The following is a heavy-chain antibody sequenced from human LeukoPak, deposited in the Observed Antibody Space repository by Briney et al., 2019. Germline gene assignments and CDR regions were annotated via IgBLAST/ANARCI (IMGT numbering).Heavy chain of an antibody. D-gene: IGHD2-8*02. V-gene: IGHV4-39*07. CDR2: LSSSGST. CDR3: ARDYVVDSTLVAFFDY. Sequence: SETLSLTCTVSGGPINKATYYWGWIRQPPGKGLEWIGSLSSSGSTYYNPSLKGRVTSSLDTSKNQFSLKLSSVTAADTAVYYCARDYVVDSTLVAFFDYWGQGMLVTVSS. J-gene: IGHJ4*02. CDR1: GGPINKATYY.